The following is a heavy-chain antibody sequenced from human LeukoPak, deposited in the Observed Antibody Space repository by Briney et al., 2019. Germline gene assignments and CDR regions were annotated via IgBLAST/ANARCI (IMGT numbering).Heavy chain of an antibody. D-gene: IGHD3-10*01. CDR1: GYTFTSYG. CDR2: ISAYNGNT. Sequence: ASVKVSCKASGYTFTSYGISWVRQAPGQGLEWMGWISAYNGNTNYAQKLQGRVTMTTDTSTSTAYMELRSLRSDDTAVYYCAGDVRYYYGSGSYNGCYYGMDVWGKGTTVTVSS. V-gene: IGHV1-18*04. CDR3: AGDVRYYYGSGSYNGCYYGMDV. J-gene: IGHJ6*04.